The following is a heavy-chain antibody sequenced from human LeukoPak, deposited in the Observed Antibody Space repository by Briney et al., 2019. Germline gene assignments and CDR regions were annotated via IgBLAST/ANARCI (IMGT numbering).Heavy chain of an antibody. J-gene: IGHJ4*02. Sequence: SETLSLTCGVYGGSFSGYYWTWIRQPPGKGLEWIGEINHSGITNYNPSLKSRVTISVDTSKNQFSLKLSSVTAADTAVYYCASSYYGSGSYCDYWGQGTLVTVSS. D-gene: IGHD3-10*01. CDR1: GGSFSGYY. CDR2: INHSGIT. CDR3: ASSYYGSGSYCDY. V-gene: IGHV4-34*01.